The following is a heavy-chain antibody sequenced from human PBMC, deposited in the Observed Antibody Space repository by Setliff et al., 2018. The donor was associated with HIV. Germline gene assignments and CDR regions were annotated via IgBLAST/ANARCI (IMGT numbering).Heavy chain of an antibody. CDR3: ARQVTVVGYFETAAGSFNY. J-gene: IGHJ4*02. CDR1: GGSISTYY. CDR2: IFYTESTNYTPSIKST. D-gene: IGHD2-21*01. V-gene: IGHV4-59*08. Sequence: SETLSLTCTVSGGSISTYYWSWIRQSPGEGLEWIGYIFYTESTNYTPSIKSTNYNPSLKSRVTVSLDTTKNQFSLKVRSVTAADTAVYYCARQVTVVGYFETAAGSFNYWGPGTLVTVSS.